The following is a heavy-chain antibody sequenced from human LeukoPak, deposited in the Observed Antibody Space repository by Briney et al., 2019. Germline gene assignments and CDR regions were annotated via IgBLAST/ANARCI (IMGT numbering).Heavy chain of an antibody. CDR2: IYYSGGT. J-gene: IGHJ6*02. CDR3: VRPAADYYYGMDV. CDR1: GGSISSGDYD. V-gene: IGHV4-30-4*01. Sequence: SQTLSLTCTVSGGSISSGDYDWGWLRQPPGKGLEWIGYIYYSGGTNYNPSLKSRVTISVDTSRNQFSLMLSSVTAADTTVYYCVRPAADYYYGMDVWGQGTTVTVSS. D-gene: IGHD6-13*01.